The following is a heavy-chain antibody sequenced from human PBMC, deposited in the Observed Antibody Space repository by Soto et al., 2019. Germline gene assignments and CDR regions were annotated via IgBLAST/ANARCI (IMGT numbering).Heavy chain of an antibody. CDR2: IYYSGST. Sequence: SETLSLTCTVSGGSISSSSYYWGWIRQPPGKGLEWIGSIYYSGSTYYNPSLKSRVTISVDTSKNQFSLKLSSVTAADTAVYYCARHYDFWSGYYYYYYGMDVWGQGTTVTVSS. V-gene: IGHV4-39*01. J-gene: IGHJ6*02. CDR3: ARHYDFWSGYYYYYYGMDV. D-gene: IGHD3-3*01. CDR1: GGSISSSSYY.